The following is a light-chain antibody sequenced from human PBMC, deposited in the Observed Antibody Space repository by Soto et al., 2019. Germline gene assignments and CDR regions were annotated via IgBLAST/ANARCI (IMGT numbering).Light chain of an antibody. CDR2: WAS. Sequence: IVMTQSPASLAVSLGERATINCESSQSVLYTSNGNNFLAWYQQKPGQSPNLLIYWASTRESGVPDRFSGSGSGTDFTLTISSLQAEDVAVYYCQQYYSSPWTFGQGTKVEIK. J-gene: IGKJ1*01. CDR3: QQYYSSPWT. CDR1: QSVLYTSNGNNF. V-gene: IGKV4-1*01.